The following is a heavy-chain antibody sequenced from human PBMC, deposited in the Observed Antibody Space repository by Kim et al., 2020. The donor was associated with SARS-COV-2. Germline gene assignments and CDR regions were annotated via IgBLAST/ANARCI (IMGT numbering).Heavy chain of an antibody. CDR1: GGSISSSNW. CDR3: ARDGWYHSSSSGGGWFDP. CDR2: IYHSGST. Sequence: SETLSLTCAVSGGSISSSNWWSWVRQPPGKGLEWIGEIYHSGSTNYNPSLKSRVTISVDKSKNQFSLKLSSVTAADTAVYYCARDGWYHSSSSGGGWFDPWGQGTLVTVSS. J-gene: IGHJ5*02. V-gene: IGHV4-4*02. D-gene: IGHD6-6*01.